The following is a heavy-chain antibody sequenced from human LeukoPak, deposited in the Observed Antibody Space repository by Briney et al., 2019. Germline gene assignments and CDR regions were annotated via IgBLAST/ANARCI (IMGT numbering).Heavy chain of an antibody. Sequence: ASVKVSCKASGYTFTSFGISWVRQAPGQGLEWMGWISTYNGNTYYAQKLQDRVTMTTDTSTSTAYMELRSLRSDDTAVFYCARDYYSDSSGYWADYFDYWGQGTLVTVSS. J-gene: IGHJ4*02. V-gene: IGHV1-18*01. CDR2: ISTYNGNT. CDR1: GYTFTSFG. D-gene: IGHD3-22*01. CDR3: ARDYYSDSSGYWADYFDY.